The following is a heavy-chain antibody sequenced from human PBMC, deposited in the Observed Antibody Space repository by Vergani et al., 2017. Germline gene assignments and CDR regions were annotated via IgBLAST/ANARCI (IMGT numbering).Heavy chain of an antibody. Sequence: QVQLQESGPGLVKPSETLSLTCTVSGGSISSYYWSWIRQPPGKGLEWVAVISYDGSNKYYADSVKGRFTISRDNSKNTLYLQMNSLRAEDTAVYYCARDGYSSGWYNRWYFDLWGRGTLVTVSS. CDR2: ISYDGSNK. V-gene: IGHV3-30-3*01. J-gene: IGHJ2*01. CDR1: GGSISSYY. D-gene: IGHD6-19*01. CDR3: ARDGYSSGWYNRWYFDL.